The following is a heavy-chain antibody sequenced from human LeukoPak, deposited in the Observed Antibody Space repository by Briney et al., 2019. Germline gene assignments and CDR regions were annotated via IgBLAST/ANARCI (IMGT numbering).Heavy chain of an antibody. J-gene: IGHJ4*02. CDR3: AKCTSGSCYSPLDY. D-gene: IGHD2-15*01. CDR1: GFTFSGFC. CDR2: VNQDGSER. V-gene: IGHV3-7*01. Sequence: GGSLRLSCVASGFTFSGFCMTWVRRAPGKGLEWVANVNQDGSERFYVDSVKGRFAISRDDAKNSLYLEMTSLRAEDTSVYYCAKCTSGSCYSPLDYWGQGTLVTVSS.